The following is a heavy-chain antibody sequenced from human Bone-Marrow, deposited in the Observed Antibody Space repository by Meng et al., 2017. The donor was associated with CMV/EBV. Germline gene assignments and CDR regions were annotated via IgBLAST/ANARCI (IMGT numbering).Heavy chain of an antibody. CDR1: GYTFTTYY. J-gene: IGHJ4*02. CDR3: ARAVPAAETEFDY. Sequence: ASVKVSCKASGYTFTTYYMHWVRQAPGQGLEWMGIINPSGGSTSYAQKFQGRVTITTDESTSTAYMELSSLRSEDTAVYYCARAVPAAETEFDYWGQGTLVAVSS. CDR2: INPSGGST. D-gene: IGHD2-2*01. V-gene: IGHV1-46*01.